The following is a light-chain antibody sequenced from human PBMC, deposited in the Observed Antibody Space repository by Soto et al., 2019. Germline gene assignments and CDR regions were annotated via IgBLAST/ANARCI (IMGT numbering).Light chain of an antibody. Sequence: QPVLTQPPSASGTPGQRVTISCSGSSSNIGSNYVYWYQQLPGTVPQLLIYRNSERPSGVPDRFSGCKSGTSASLAISGLRSEDEADYYCAAWDDSLSGVVFGGGTKLTVL. J-gene: IGLJ2*01. CDR1: SSNIGSNY. CDR3: AAWDDSLSGVV. CDR2: RNS. V-gene: IGLV1-47*01.